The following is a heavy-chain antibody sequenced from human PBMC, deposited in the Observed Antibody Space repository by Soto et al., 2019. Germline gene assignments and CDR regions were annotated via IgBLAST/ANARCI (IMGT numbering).Heavy chain of an antibody. V-gene: IGHV3-49*04. Sequence: PGGSLRLSCTASGFTFGDYAMSWVRQAPGKGLEWVGFIRSKAYGGTTEYAASVKGRFTISRDDSKSIAYLQMNSLKTEDTAVYYCTRSLSYYYYYGMDVWGQGTTVTVSS. D-gene: IGHD3-16*02. CDR1: GFTFGDYA. CDR3: TRSLSYYYYYGMDV. J-gene: IGHJ6*02. CDR2: IRSKAYGGTT.